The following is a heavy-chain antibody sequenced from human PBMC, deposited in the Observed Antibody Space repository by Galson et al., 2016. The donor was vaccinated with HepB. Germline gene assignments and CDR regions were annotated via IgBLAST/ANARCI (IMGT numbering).Heavy chain of an antibody. Sequence: SLRLSCAASGFTVSSNYMSWVRQAPGKGLEWVAVTSHDGNSNSYADSVKGRFTISRDNSKNTLYLQMNSLRVEDTAVYYCASFGGVIAYDAFDIWGQGTMVTVSS. D-gene: IGHD3-16*02. V-gene: IGHV3-30-3*01. CDR2: TSHDGNSN. J-gene: IGHJ3*02. CDR1: GFTVSSNY. CDR3: ASFGGVIAYDAFDI.